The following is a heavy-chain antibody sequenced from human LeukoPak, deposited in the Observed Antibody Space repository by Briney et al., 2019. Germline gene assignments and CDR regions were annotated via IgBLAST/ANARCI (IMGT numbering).Heavy chain of an antibody. J-gene: IGHJ4*02. CDR2: INPDGSRI. CDR3: SRDFVGADDY. D-gene: IGHD1-26*01. V-gene: IGHV3-74*01. Sequence: PGGSLRLSCAASGFTLSNYWMHWVRQARGKGPVWVSRINPDGSRIDYAESVRGRFTISRDSAKNTLYLQMNSLRAEDTAVYYCSRDFVGADDYLGQGTLVTVSS. CDR1: GFTLSNYW.